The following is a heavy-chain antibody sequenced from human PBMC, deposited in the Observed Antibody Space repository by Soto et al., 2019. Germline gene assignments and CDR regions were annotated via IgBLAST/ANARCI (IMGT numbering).Heavy chain of an antibody. D-gene: IGHD6-6*01. J-gene: IGHJ5*02. Sequence: SETLSLTCTVSGGSISSYYWSWIRQPPGKGLEWIGYIYYSGSTNYNPSLKSRVTISVDTSKNQFSLKLSSVTAADTAVYYCGRTIAASWFDPWGQGTLVTSPQ. CDR1: GGSISSYY. CDR2: IYYSGST. V-gene: IGHV4-59*01. CDR3: GRTIAASWFDP.